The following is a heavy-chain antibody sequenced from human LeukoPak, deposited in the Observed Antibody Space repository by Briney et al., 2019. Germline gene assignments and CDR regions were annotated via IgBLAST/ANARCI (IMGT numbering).Heavy chain of an antibody. CDR1: GFTLSDYY. Sequence: TGGSLRLSCAASGFTLSDYYMSWICQAPGKGLEWVSYISSSGSTIYYADSVKGRFTISRDNAKNSLYLQMNSLRAEDTAVYYCATSQDGYKITPIDYWGQGTLVTVSS. CDR2: ISSSGSTI. J-gene: IGHJ4*02. CDR3: ATSQDGYKITPIDY. V-gene: IGHV3-11*01. D-gene: IGHD5-24*01.